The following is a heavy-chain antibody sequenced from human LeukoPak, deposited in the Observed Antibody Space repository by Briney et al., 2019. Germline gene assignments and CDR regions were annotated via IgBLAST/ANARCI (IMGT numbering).Heavy chain of an antibody. Sequence: QPGGSLRLSCAASGFTFSSYAMGWVRQAPGKGLEWVSSIKGGGGDPFYADSVRGRFTISRDNSKNTLYLQLNSLRAEDTAAYFCAKGGHDFNPFYCWGQGALVTVSS. CDR3: AKGGHDFNPFYC. V-gene: IGHV3-23*01. CDR1: GFTFSSYA. J-gene: IGHJ4*02. CDR2: IKGGGGDP. D-gene: IGHD2-21*02.